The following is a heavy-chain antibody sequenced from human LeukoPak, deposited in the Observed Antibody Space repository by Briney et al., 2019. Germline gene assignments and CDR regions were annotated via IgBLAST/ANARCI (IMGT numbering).Heavy chain of an antibody. D-gene: IGHD3-22*01. CDR3: ARVGYDSSGRFDY. Sequence: GGSLRLSCAASGFTFSAYYMTWIRQAPGKGLEWVSYISSSGSIIYYADSVKGRFIISRDNAKNSLYLQMNSLRAEDTAVYFCARVGYDSSGRFDYWGQGTLVTVSS. CDR1: GFTFSAYY. CDR2: ISSSGSII. J-gene: IGHJ4*02. V-gene: IGHV3-11*04.